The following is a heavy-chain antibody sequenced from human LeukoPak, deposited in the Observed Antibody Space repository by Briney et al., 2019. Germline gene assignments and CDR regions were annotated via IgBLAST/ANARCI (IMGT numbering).Heavy chain of an antibody. D-gene: IGHD3-22*01. J-gene: IGHJ4*02. Sequence: HAGGSLRLSCAASGFTFSSYAMSWVRQAPGKGLEWVSAISGSGGSTYYADSVKGRFTISRDNSKNTLYLQMNSLRAEDTAVYYCAKLRDYYDSSGYYLCWGQGTLVTVSS. CDR1: GFTFSSYA. CDR2: ISGSGGST. V-gene: IGHV3-23*01. CDR3: AKLRDYYDSSGYYLC.